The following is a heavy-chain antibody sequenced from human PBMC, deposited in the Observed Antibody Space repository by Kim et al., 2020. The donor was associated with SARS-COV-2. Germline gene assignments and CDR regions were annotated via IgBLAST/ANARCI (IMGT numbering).Heavy chain of an antibody. CDR2: ISYDGSNK. CDR3: ARDSLGPSSGSDAFDI. CDR1: GFTFSSYA. Sequence: GGSLRLSCAASGFTFSSYAMHWVRQAPGKGLEWVAVISYDGSNKYYADSVKGRFTISRDNSKNTLYLQMNSLRAEDTAVYYCARDSLGPSSGSDAFDIWGQGTMVTVSS. J-gene: IGHJ3*02. D-gene: IGHD6-19*01. V-gene: IGHV3-30*04.